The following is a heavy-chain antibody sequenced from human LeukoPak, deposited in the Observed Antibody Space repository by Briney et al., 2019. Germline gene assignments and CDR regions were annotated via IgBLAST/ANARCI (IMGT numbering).Heavy chain of an antibody. Sequence: PSETLSLXXXVSGGSIXXXXXXXIRQPXGXXXXXXXXIYYSGSXNXNXSXXXXXXXXVDTSRNQFSLSLSSVTAADTAVYYCARGTVQMGMGERYFDNWGQGTLVTVSP. J-gene: IGHJ4*02. CDR3: ARGTVQMGMGERYFDN. V-gene: IGHV4-59*01. CDR1: GGSIXXXX. D-gene: IGHD1-1*01. CDR2: IYYSGSX.